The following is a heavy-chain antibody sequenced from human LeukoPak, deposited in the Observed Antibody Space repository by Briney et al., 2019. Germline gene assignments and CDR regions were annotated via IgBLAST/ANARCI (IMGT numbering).Heavy chain of an antibody. D-gene: IGHD4-23*01. Sequence: GGSLRLSCAASGFTFSNYEMSWVRQAPGKGLEWVSYISNSGSSIYYADSVKGRFTISRDNAKNSLYLQMNSLRGEVTAVYYCARVGRSTVGCYWGQGTLVTVSS. CDR2: ISNSGSSI. CDR3: ARVGRSTVGCY. V-gene: IGHV3-48*03. J-gene: IGHJ4*02. CDR1: GFTFSNYE.